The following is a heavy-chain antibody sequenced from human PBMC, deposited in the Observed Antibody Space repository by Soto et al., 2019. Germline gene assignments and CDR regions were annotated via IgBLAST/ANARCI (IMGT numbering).Heavy chain of an antibody. J-gene: IGHJ5*02. CDR1: GFTFSSYW. Sequence: GGSLRLSCAASGFTFSSYWMHWVRQAPGKGLVWVSRINSDGSSTSYADSVKGRFTISRDNAKNTLYLQMNSLRAEDTAVYYCARAGGRDSGYDPWGQGTLVTVSS. V-gene: IGHV3-74*01. CDR3: ARAGGRDSGYDP. D-gene: IGHD5-12*01. CDR2: INSDGSST.